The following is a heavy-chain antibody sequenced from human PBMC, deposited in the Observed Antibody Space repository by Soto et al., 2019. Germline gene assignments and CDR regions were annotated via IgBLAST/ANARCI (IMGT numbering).Heavy chain of an antibody. D-gene: IGHD1-26*01. V-gene: IGHV1-3*01. Sequence: QVQLVQSGAEVKKPGASVKVSCKASGYTFTSYAMHWVRQAPGQRLEWMGWINAGNGDTKYSQRFQGRVTITKDTSASTAYMELSSLRSEDTAVYYCVRGSSGSPYYLDYWGQGTLVTVSS. CDR3: VRGSSGSPYYLDY. CDR2: INAGNGDT. CDR1: GYTFTSYA. J-gene: IGHJ4*02.